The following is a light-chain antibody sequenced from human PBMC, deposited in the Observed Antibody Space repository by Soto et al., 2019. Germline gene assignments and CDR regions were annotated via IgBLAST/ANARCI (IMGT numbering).Light chain of an antibody. CDR1: RSDIGDSNF. J-gene: IGLJ1*01. V-gene: IGLV2-14*01. CDR3: ASFRSGNILV. CDR2: EVN. Sequence: QSALTQPASVSGSPGQSVTISCTGPRSDIGDSNFISWYQHSPGKAPRLLIYEVNNRPSGVSRRFSGSKAGNTASLTISGLLDEDEADYFCASFRSGNILVFGSGTKVTV.